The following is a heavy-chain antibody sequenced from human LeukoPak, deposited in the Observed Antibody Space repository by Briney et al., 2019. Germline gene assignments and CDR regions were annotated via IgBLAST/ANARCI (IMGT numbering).Heavy chain of an antibody. Sequence: GRSLRLSCAASGFTFSSYGMHWVRQAPGKGLEWVAVISYDGSNKYYADSVKGRFTISRDNSKNTLYLQMNSLRAEDTAVYYCAKDPRKLVAATGAEYFQHWGQGTLATVSS. J-gene: IGHJ1*01. V-gene: IGHV3-30*18. CDR1: GFTFSSYG. CDR2: ISYDGSNK. CDR3: AKDPRKLVAATGAEYFQH. D-gene: IGHD2-15*01.